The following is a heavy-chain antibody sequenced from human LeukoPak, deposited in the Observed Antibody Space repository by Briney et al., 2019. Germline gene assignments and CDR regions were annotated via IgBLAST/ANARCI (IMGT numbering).Heavy chain of an antibody. D-gene: IGHD6-13*01. CDR2: ISYDGSNT. J-gene: IGHJ4*02. V-gene: IGHV3-30*18. CDR1: GFTFSDYG. CDR3: AKGGRSSWHNDY. Sequence: GSSLRLSCAASGFTFSDYGIHWVRQAPGKGLEWVALISYDGSNTYYADSVKGQFTISRDNSKYTLYLQMNSLRTEDTAVYYCAKGGRSSWHNDYWGQGTLVTVSS.